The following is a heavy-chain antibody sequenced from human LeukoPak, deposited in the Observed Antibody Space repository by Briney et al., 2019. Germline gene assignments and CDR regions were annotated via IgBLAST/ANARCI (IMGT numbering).Heavy chain of an antibody. D-gene: IGHD6-13*01. V-gene: IGHV3-23*01. CDR1: GFTFSSYA. CDR3: ARVSDQQQGLYYYYGMDV. CDR2: ISGSGGST. J-gene: IGHJ6*02. Sequence: GGSLRLSCAASGFTFSSYAMSWVRQAPGKGLEWVSAISGSGGSTYYAVSVKGRFTISRDNAKNSLYLQMNSLRAEDTAVYYCARVSDQQQGLYYYYGMDVWGQGTTVTVSS.